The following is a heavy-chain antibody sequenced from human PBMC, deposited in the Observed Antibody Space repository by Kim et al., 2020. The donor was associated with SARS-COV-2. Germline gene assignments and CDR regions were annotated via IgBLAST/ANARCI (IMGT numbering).Heavy chain of an antibody. CDR2: INHSGST. D-gene: IGHD6-6*01. Sequence: SETLSLTCAVYGGSFSGYYWSWIRQPPGKGLEWIGEINHSGSTNYNPSLKSRVTISVDTSKNQFSLKLSSVTAADTAVYYCATRRKDSSSSGYYSYMDVSGHGTTVTVSS. V-gene: IGHV4-34*01. CDR3: ATRRKDSSSSGYYSYMDV. J-gene: IGHJ6*03. CDR1: GGSFSGYY.